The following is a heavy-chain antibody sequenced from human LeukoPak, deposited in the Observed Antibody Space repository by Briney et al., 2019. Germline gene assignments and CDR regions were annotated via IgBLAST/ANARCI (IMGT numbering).Heavy chain of an antibody. Sequence: KPSETLSLTCAVYGGSFSGYYWSWIRQPPGKGLEWIGEINHSGSTNYNPSLKSRVTISVDTSKNQFSLKLSSVTAADRAVYYCARGYSTGWYGGFDFWGQGTLVTVSS. J-gene: IGHJ4*02. CDR3: ARGYSTGWYGGFDF. CDR2: INHSGST. V-gene: IGHV4-34*01. D-gene: IGHD6-19*01. CDR1: GGSFSGYY.